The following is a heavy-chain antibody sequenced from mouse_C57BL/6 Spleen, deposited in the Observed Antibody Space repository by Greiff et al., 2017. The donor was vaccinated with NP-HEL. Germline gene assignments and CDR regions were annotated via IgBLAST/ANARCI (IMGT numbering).Heavy chain of an antibody. J-gene: IGHJ2*01. Sequence: QVQLQQPGAELVRPGSSVKLSCKASGYTFTSYWMHWVKQRPIQGLEWIGNINPSDSETHYNQKFKDKATLTVDKSSSTAYMQLSSLTSEDSAVYYCARRARDGDYFDYWGQGTTLTVSS. V-gene: IGHV1-52*01. CDR2: INPSDSET. D-gene: IGHD3-3*01. CDR3: ARRARDGDYFDY. CDR1: GYTFTSYW.